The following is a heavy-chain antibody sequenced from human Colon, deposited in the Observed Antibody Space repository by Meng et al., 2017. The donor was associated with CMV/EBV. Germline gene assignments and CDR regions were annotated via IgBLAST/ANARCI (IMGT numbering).Heavy chain of an antibody. CDR2: ISSSTSDI. D-gene: IGHD2-2*01. Sequence: GESLKISCAATGFIFSNFNMNWVRQAPGKGLEWVSSISSSTSDIYYAESVKGRFTISRDNVKNSLYLQMNSLTAEDTATYYCAREICSGTFCYFYFGMDVWGQGTTVTVS. J-gene: IGHJ6*02. CDR3: AREICSGTFCYFYFGMDV. V-gene: IGHV3-21*01. CDR1: GFIFSNFN.